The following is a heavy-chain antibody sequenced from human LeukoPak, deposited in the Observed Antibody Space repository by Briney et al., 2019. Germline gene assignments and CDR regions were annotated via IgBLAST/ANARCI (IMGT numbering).Heavy chain of an antibody. CDR2: MNPNSGNT. J-gene: IGHJ5*02. D-gene: IGHD3-3*01. CDR3: ARGATYYDFWSGYYRGNNWFDP. V-gene: IGHV1-8*03. CDR1: GYTFTGYY. Sequence: EASVKVSCKASGYTFTGYYMHWVRQAPGQGLEWMGWMNPNSGNTGYAQKFQGRVTITRNTSISTAYMELSSLRSEDTAVYYCARGATYYDFWSGYYRGNNWFDPWGQGTLVTVSS.